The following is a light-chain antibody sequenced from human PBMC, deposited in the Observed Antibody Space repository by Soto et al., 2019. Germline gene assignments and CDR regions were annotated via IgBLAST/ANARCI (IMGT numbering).Light chain of an antibody. CDR2: DTS. CDR1: QAIGDT. J-gene: IGKJ4*01. V-gene: IGKV3-15*01. CDR3: QPYNNWPLT. Sequence: EVVKRQSPATLSVYPGEGATLSCRASQAIGDTLAWYQHKPGQTPRLLIYDTSTRATGVPTRFSGSRSGAEFTLTINSLQSEDFAVYYCQPYNNWPLTFGGGTKVDFK.